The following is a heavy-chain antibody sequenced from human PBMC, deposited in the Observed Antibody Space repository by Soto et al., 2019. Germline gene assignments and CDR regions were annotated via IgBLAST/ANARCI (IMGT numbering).Heavy chain of an antibody. V-gene: IGHV4-4*07. CDR3: AKGGFVDGEYMHHVMDV. J-gene: IGHJ6*02. Sequence: QVHLQESGPGLVKPSGTLSLICTVSGNSMFNYYWSWIRQPAGKGLEWIGRVYTDGTAIYNPSLKSRVTMSVDMSKNQFSLNVNSVTAADTAVYYCAKGGFVDGEYMHHVMDVWGQGATVIFS. D-gene: IGHD4-17*01. CDR2: VYTDGTA. CDR1: GNSMFNYY.